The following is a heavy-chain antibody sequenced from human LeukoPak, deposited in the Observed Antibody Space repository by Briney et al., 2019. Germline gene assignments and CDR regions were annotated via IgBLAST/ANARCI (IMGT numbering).Heavy chain of an antibody. D-gene: IGHD6-19*01. CDR3: ARHEVAMADTAY. V-gene: IGHV4-39*01. CDR2: IYHSGST. J-gene: IGHJ4*02. Sequence: SETLSLTCTVSGGSISRSLYYWGWIRQPPGKGLEWIGSIYHSGSTYHNPFLKSRVTIAVDTSKNQFSLKLSSVTAADTAVYYCARHEVAMADTAYWGQGILVTVSS. CDR1: GGSISRSLYY.